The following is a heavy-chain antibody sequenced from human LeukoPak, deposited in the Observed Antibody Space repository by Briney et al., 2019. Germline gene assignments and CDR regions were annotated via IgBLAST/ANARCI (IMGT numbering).Heavy chain of an antibody. CDR1: GYTFTSYD. V-gene: IGHV1-8*01. CDR3: ARSIGRYQLLPFDY. D-gene: IGHD2-2*01. CDR2: MNPNSGNT. Sequence: GASVKVSCKASGYTFTSYDINWVRQATGQGLEWMGWMNPNSGNTGYAQKFQGRVTMTRNTSISTAYMELSSLRSEDTAVYYCARSIGRYQLLPFDYWGQGTLVTVYS. J-gene: IGHJ4*02.